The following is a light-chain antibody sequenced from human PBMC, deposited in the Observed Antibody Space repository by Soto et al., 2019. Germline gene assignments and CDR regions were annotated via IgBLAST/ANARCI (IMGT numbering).Light chain of an antibody. CDR3: SSFAGSNIVI. CDR2: EVS. CDR1: SSDVGGYNY. J-gene: IGLJ2*01. V-gene: IGLV2-8*01. Sequence: QSALTQPPSAFGSPGQSVTISCTGTSSDVGGYNYVSWYQQHPGKAPKLMIYEVSKRPSGVPDRFSGSKSGNTASLTVSGLQAEDEADYYCSSFAGSNIVIFGGGTKVTVL.